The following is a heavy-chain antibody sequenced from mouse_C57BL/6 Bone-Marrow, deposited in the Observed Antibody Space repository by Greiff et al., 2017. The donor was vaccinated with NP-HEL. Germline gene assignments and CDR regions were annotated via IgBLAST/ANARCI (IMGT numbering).Heavy chain of an antibody. V-gene: IGHV1-55*01. Sequence: QVHVKQPGAELVKPGASVKMSCKASGYTFTSYWITWVKQRPGQGLEWIGDIYPGSGSTNYNEKFKSKATLTVDTSSSTAYMQLSSLTSEDSAVYYCARQLPHFDYWGQGTTLTVSS. CDR1: GYTFTSYW. D-gene: IGHD3-1*01. J-gene: IGHJ2*01. CDR3: ARQLPHFDY. CDR2: IYPGSGST.